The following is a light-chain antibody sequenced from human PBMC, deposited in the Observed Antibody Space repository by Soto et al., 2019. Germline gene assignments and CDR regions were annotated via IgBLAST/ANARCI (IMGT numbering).Light chain of an antibody. CDR2: AAS. CDR1: QTINKY. CDR3: QQSYGSPGA. J-gene: IGKJ1*01. V-gene: IGKV1-39*01. Sequence: DIHLTQSPSSLSASVGDSVTITCRSSQTINKYLNWYQHRPGKAPKLLIFAASSLQTGVPTRFSGAGAGTFVTLTISNLQLEDVASYYCQQSYGSPGAFGRGTKVEI.